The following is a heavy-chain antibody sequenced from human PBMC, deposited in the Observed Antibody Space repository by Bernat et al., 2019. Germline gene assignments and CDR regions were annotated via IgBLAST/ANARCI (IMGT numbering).Heavy chain of an antibody. D-gene: IGHD6-13*01. J-gene: IGHJ4*02. CDR2: IWYDGSNK. CDR1: GFTFSSYG. CDR3: ARDSISQAADLDC. V-gene: IGHV3-33*01. Sequence: QVQLVESGGGVVQPGRSLRLSCAASGFTFSSYGMHWVRQAPGKGLEGVAVIWYDGSNKYYAASVKGRFTISRDNSKNTLHLQMNSLRAGDTAVYYCARDSISQAADLDCWGQGTLVTVSS.